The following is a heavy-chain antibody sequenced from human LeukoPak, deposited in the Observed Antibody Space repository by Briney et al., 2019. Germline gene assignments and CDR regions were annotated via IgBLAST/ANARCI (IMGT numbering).Heavy chain of an antibody. Sequence: KPSETLSLTCTVSGGSISTYYWTWIRQPPGKGLEWVGYISSSGSTKYNPSLKSRVTISVDTSKNQFSLKLSSVTAADTAVYYCARLLRRHSSGFDYWGQGTLVTVSS. D-gene: IGHD6-19*01. CDR3: ARLLRRHSSGFDY. J-gene: IGHJ4*02. CDR1: GGSISTYY. V-gene: IGHV4-59*01. CDR2: ISSSGST.